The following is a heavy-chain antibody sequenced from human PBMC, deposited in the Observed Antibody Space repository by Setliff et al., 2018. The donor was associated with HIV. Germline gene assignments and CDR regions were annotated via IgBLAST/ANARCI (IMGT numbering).Heavy chain of an antibody. J-gene: IGHJ4*02. CDR2: FDPEDGET. V-gene: IGHV1-24*01. D-gene: IGHD3-10*01. CDR1: GYTLTELS. Sequence: ASVKVSCKLSGYTLTELSMHWVRQAPGKGLEWMGSFDPEDGETVYAQKFQGRVTMTEDTSTDTAYMELSSLRSEDTAEYYCATDRHYYTSGSYHNWGQGTLVTVPS. CDR3: ATDRHYYTSGSYHN.